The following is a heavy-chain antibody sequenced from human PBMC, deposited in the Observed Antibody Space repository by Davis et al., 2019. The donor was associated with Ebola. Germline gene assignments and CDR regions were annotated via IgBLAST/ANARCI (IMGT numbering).Heavy chain of an antibody. CDR3: AKDRNPFQGSSSSWTGIDY. D-gene: IGHD6-13*01. V-gene: IGHV3-64*01. J-gene: IGHJ4*02. CDR2: ISSNGGST. CDR1: GFTFSSYA. Sequence: GESLKISCAASGFTFSSYAMHWVRQAPGKGLEYVSAISSNGGSTYYANSVKGRFTISRDNSKNTLYLQMNSLRAEDTAVYYCAKDRNPFQGSSSSWTGIDYWGQGTLVTVSS.